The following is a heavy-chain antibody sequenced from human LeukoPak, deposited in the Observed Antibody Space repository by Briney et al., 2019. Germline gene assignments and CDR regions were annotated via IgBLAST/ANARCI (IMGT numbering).Heavy chain of an antibody. CDR1: GFTFHHYA. CDR2: ISWNSGSI. V-gene: IGHV3-9*01. Sequence: GRSLRLSCAASGFTFHHYAIRWVRQVPGKGLEWVSAISWNSGSIAYADSVKGRFTISGDNAKNSVYLQMNSLRGEDTALYYCAKDMATHYSGYDWDLDFWGQGTLVTVSS. D-gene: IGHD5-12*01. CDR3: AKDMATHYSGYDWDLDF. J-gene: IGHJ4*02.